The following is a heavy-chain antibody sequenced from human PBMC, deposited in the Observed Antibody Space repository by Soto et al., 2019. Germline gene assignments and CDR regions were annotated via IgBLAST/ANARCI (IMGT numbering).Heavy chain of an antibody. D-gene: IGHD5-12*01. V-gene: IGHV4-59*01. CDR2: IYYSGST. CDR3: AIAGGYALDNWFDP. CDR1: GGSISSYY. Sequence: PSETLSLTCTVSGGSISSYYWSWIRQPPGKGLGWIGYIYYSGSTNYNPSLKSRVTISVDTSKNQFSLKLSSVTAADTAVYYCAIAGGYALDNWFDPWGQGTLVTVSS. J-gene: IGHJ5*02.